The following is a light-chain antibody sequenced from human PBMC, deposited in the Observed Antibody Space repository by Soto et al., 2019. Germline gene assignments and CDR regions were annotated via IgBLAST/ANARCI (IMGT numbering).Light chain of an antibody. Sequence: DIQLTQSPSFLSASVGGRVTITCRASQAISSHLAWYQQKPGKAPNLLIYGASTLQSGVPSRFSGSGSGTQFTLTISSLQPEDFATYSCQQPNSYPLTVGPGTKVDIK. CDR3: QQPNSYPLT. CDR1: QAISSH. CDR2: GAS. J-gene: IGKJ3*01. V-gene: IGKV1-9*01.